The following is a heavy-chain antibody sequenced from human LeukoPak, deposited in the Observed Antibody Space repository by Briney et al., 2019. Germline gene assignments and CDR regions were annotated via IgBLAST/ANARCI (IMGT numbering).Heavy chain of an antibody. D-gene: IGHD5-12*01. V-gene: IGHV3-66*01. CDR2: IYAGGDT. CDR1: GFTFSSYT. Sequence: GSLRLSCAASGFTFSSYTIHWVRQAPGKGLEWVSIIYAGGDTYYADSVQGRFTLSRDNSKNTLYLQMNSLRAEDTAVYFCARDYSGYEKGFDVWGQGTLVTVSS. J-gene: IGHJ3*01. CDR3: ARDYSGYEKGFDV.